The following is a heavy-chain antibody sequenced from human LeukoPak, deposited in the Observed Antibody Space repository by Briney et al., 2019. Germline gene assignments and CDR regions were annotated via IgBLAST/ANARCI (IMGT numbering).Heavy chain of an antibody. CDR2: VDPEDGET. CDR1: GYTFTDYY. V-gene: IGHV1-69-2*01. CDR3: VRGPYSSSLGGIDY. D-gene: IGHD6-13*01. Sequence: GATVKISCKVSGYTFTDYYMHWVQQAPGKGLEWMGLVDPEDGETIYAEKFQGRVTITADTSTDTAYMELSSLRSEDTAVYYCVRGPYSSSLGGIDYWGQGTLVTVSS. J-gene: IGHJ4*02.